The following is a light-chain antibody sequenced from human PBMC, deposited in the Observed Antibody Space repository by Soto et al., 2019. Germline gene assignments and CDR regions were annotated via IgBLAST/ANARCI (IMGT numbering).Light chain of an antibody. CDR3: SSYTSTSTRVL. CDR1: SSDIGGYNF. CDR2: EVN. Sequence: QSALTQPASVSGSPGQSITLSCTGTSSDIGGYNFVSWYQQHAGKAPKLMIYEVNYRPSEISNRFSGSKSGNTASLTISGLQAEDEADYYCSSYTSTSTRVLFGGGTKLTVL. V-gene: IGLV2-14*01. J-gene: IGLJ2*01.